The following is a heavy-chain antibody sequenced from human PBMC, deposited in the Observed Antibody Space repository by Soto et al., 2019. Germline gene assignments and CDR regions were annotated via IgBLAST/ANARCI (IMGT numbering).Heavy chain of an antibody. Sequence: QVQLQESGPGPVKPSGTMSLTCAVSGGSINDGSWWSWVRQPPGKGLEWIGEISHSGSTNYNPSLMSRNTISVDRSKNQFSLKMSSVTAADTAVYYCAREDARGWQCPDPPKVRGAFDISGQGTMVTVSS. CDR2: ISHSGST. V-gene: IGHV4-4*02. J-gene: IGHJ3*02. CDR1: GGSINDGSW. D-gene: IGHD6-19*01. CDR3: AREDARGWQCPDPPKVRGAFDI.